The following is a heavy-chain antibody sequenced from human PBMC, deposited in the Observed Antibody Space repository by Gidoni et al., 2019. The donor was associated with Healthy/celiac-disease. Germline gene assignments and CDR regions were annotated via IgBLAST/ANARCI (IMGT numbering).Heavy chain of an antibody. CDR1: GYSFTSYW. Sequence: EVQLVQSGAAVKKPGESLKSSCKGSGYSFTSYWIGWLRQIPGKGLEWKGINYPGNSDTRYSPSFKGQVTISADKSISTAYLQWSSLKASDTAMYYCARGGYYDSSGYYSAFDIWGQGTMVTVSS. CDR2: NYPGNSDT. CDR3: ARGGYYDSSGYYSAFDI. D-gene: IGHD3-22*01. V-gene: IGHV5-51*01. J-gene: IGHJ3*02.